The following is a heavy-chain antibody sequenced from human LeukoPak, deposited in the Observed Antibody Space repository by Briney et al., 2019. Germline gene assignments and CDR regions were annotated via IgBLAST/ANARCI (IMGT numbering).Heavy chain of an antibody. D-gene: IGHD6-13*01. CDR1: GFTFGSYA. V-gene: IGHV3-30*01. Sequence: GGSLRLSCAASGFTFGSYAMHWVRQAPGKGLEWVAVISYDGSNKYYADSVKGRFTISRDNSKNTLYLQMNSLRAEDTAVYYCARVSSSWYRSYYFDYWGQGTLVTVSS. J-gene: IGHJ4*02. CDR3: ARVSSSWYRSYYFDY. CDR2: ISYDGSNK.